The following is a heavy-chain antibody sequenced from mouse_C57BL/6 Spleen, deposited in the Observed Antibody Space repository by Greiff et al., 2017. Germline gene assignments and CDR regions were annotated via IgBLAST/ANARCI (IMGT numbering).Heavy chain of an antibody. CDR3: APSGVYYGSSYAMDY. Sequence: QVQLQQPGAELVRPGTSVKLSCKASGYTFTSYWMHWVKQRPGQGLAWIGVIDPSDSYTNYNQKFKGKATLTVDTSSSTAYMQLSSLTSEDSAVYYCAPSGVYYGSSYAMDYWGQGTSVTVSS. V-gene: IGHV1-59*01. CDR2: IDPSDSYT. CDR1: GYTFTSYW. J-gene: IGHJ4*01. D-gene: IGHD1-1*01.